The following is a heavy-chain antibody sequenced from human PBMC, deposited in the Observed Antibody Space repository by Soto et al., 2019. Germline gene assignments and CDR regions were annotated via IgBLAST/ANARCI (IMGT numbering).Heavy chain of an antibody. CDR3: AKDRTIASRNFDS. CDR2: ISGSVGST. Sequence: AVGSLRLSCTASGFTFSDHGMHWVRQAPGKGLEWVSSISGSVGSTFYADSVKGRFTISRDNSMNTLYLQMNSLRAEDTAVYYCAKDRTIASRNFDSWGQGALVTVSS. J-gene: IGHJ4*02. CDR1: GFTFSDHG. D-gene: IGHD6-6*01. V-gene: IGHV3-23*01.